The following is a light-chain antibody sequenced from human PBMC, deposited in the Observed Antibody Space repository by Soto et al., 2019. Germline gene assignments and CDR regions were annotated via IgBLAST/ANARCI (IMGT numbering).Light chain of an antibody. Sequence: ETVMTQFPAPLSVSPGERATLSCSSRQYVSTNLAWYQQQPGQPPGLLIYDIFNRATGIPARVSCSGSETEFALTITRLQSEDFAVYYCKQYDIWPLTFGGGNKVDIK. V-gene: IGKV3D-15*01. CDR2: DIF. CDR3: KQYDIWPLT. CDR1: QYVSTN. J-gene: IGKJ4*01.